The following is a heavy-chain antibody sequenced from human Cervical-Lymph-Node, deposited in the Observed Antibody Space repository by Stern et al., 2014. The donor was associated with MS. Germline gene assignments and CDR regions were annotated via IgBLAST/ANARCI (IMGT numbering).Heavy chain of an antibody. Sequence: LVESGAEVKKPGASVKVSCKASGYTFTSYPIHWVRQAPGQRLEWMGWINGDNGNTQYSQKFQGRVTITSDRSASTAYMEVSSLTSEDTAVYYCARDSGHIAVLTPPNWFDPWGPGTLVIVSS. D-gene: IGHD2-21*02. CDR3: ARDSGHIAVLTPPNWFDP. CDR2: INGDNGNT. CDR1: GYTFTSYP. J-gene: IGHJ5*02. V-gene: IGHV1-3*01.